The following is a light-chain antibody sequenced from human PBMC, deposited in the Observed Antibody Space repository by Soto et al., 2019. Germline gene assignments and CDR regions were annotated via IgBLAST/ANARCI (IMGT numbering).Light chain of an antibody. CDR3: QQYGSSPQT. Sequence: EIVLTQSPGTLSFSPGERATLSCRASQSVSSSYFAWDQQKPGQPPRPLIYGATSRATGIPDRFSGSGSGTDFTLTISRLEPEDYAVYYCQQYGSSPQTFGQGTKVQIK. CDR2: GAT. J-gene: IGKJ1*01. V-gene: IGKV3-20*01. CDR1: QSVSSSY.